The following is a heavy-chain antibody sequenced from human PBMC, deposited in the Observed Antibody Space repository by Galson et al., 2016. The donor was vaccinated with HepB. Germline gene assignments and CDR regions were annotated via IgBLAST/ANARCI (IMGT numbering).Heavy chain of an antibody. V-gene: IGHV5-51*01. Sequence: QSGAEVKKPGESLKISCQGSDYNFRGYWIGWVRQMPGKGLEWMGIIFPGHSDATYSQSFQGHVTISVDTSIDTAYLQWDSLKASDSAIYYCAIFNHRLRYCSPGNCPFDYWGQGTLVTVSS. CDR1: DYNFRGYW. CDR2: IFPGHSDA. D-gene: IGHD2-15*01. CDR3: AIFNHRLRYCSPGNCPFDY. J-gene: IGHJ4*02.